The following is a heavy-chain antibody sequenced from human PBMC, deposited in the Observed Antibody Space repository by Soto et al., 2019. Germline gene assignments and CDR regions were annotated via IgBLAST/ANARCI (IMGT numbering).Heavy chain of an antibody. J-gene: IGHJ3*02. V-gene: IGHV3-33*01. Sequence: QVQLVESGGGVVQPGRSLRLSCAASGFTFSSYGTHWVRQAPGKGLEWVAVIWYDGSNKYYADSVKGRFTISRDNSKNTLYLQMNSLRAEDTAVYYCARDFYGYCSGGSCYSDAFDIWGQGTMVTVSS. D-gene: IGHD2-15*01. CDR2: IWYDGSNK. CDR3: ARDFYGYCSGGSCYSDAFDI. CDR1: GFTFSSYG.